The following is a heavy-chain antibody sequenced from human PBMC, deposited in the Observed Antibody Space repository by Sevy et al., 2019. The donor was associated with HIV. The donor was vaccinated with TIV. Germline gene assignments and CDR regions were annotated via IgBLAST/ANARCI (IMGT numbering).Heavy chain of an antibody. D-gene: IGHD2-21*01. CDR2: ISSSGSTI. V-gene: IGHV3-48*03. CDR3: ARADWSEFYYYYGMDV. Sequence: GGSLRLSCAAPGFTFSSYEMNWVRQAPGKGLEWVSYISSSGSTIYYADSVKGRFTISRDNAKNSLYLQMNSLRAEDTAVYYCARADWSEFYYYYGMDVWGQGTTVTVSS. J-gene: IGHJ6*02. CDR1: GFTFSSYE.